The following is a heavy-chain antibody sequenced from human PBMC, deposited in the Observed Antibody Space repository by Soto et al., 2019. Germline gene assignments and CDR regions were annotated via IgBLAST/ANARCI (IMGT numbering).Heavy chain of an antibody. CDR3: AKGVGAAYYDFWSGYNYYYYMDV. V-gene: IGHV3-23*01. J-gene: IGHJ6*03. CDR1: GLTFSSYA. Sequence: EVQLLESWGGLVQPGGSLRLSCAASGLTFSSYAMSWVRQAPGKGLEWVSAISGSGGSTYYADAVKGRFTISRDNSKNTLYLQMNSLRAEDTAVYYCAKGVGAAYYDFWSGYNYYYYMDVWGKGTTVTVSS. D-gene: IGHD3-3*01. CDR2: ISGSGGST.